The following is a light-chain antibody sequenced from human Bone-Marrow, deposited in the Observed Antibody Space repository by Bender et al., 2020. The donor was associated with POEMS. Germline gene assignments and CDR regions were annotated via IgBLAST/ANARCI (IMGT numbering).Light chain of an antibody. V-gene: IGLV2-23*02. CDR1: SSDVGSYDL. Sequence: QSALTQPASVSGSPGQSITISCAGTSSDVGSYDLVSWYQQHPGKAPKLMIYEVSKRPSGVSNRFSGSKSGNTASLTISGLQAEDEADYYCAVYTDTTVVFGGGTKLTVL. CDR3: AVYTDTTVV. CDR2: EVS. J-gene: IGLJ2*01.